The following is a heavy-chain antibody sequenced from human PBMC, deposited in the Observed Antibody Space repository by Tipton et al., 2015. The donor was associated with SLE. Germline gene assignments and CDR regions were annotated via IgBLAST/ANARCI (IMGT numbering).Heavy chain of an antibody. J-gene: IGHJ4*02. Sequence: TLSLTCAVYGGSFSSGYYWGWIRQPPGKGLEWIGSIYHSGSTYYNPSLKSRVTISVDTSKNQFSLKLSSVTAADTAVYYCARILAAAGTGGYWGQGTLVTVSS. D-gene: IGHD6-13*01. CDR3: ARILAAAGTGGY. V-gene: IGHV4-38-2*01. CDR2: IYHSGST. CDR1: GGSFSSGYY.